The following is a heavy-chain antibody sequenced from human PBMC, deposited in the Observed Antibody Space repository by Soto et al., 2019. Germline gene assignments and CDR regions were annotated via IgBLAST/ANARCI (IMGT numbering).Heavy chain of an antibody. D-gene: IGHD3-3*01. J-gene: IGHJ4*02. V-gene: IGHV3-30*18. CDR1: GFTFSSYG. CDR2: ISYDGSNN. Sequence: GGSLRLSCVASGFTFSSYGMHWVCKAPGKGLGRVAVISYDGSNNNYADSVKGRFTISRDNSKNTLYLQMNSLRAEDTAVYYCAKDALIFGVVIRRNYFDYWGQGTLVTVSS. CDR3: AKDALIFGVVIRRNYFDY.